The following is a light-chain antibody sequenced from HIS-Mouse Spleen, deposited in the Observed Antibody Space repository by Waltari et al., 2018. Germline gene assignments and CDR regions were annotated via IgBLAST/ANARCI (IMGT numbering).Light chain of an antibody. V-gene: IGKV1-9*01. CDR2: AAS. CDR1: QGIISY. CDR3: QQLNSYPPT. Sequence: DIQLTQSPSFLSASVGDRVTITCRASQGIISYVALYQQKPGKAPKLLIYAASTLQSGVPSRFSGSGSGTEFTLTISSLQPEDFATYYCQQLNSYPPTFGQGTKVEIK. J-gene: IGKJ1*01.